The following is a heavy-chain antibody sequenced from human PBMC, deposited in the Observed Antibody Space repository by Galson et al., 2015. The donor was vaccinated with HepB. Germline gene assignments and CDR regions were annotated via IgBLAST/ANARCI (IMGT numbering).Heavy chain of an antibody. Sequence: SLRLSCAASGFTFSGSWMTWVRQAPGKGLEWVANISPDGSQIYYMDSVKGRFTIFRDNAKNSLYLQMNSLRAEDTGVYYCAKDRGFHCYDYWGHGTLVTVSS. CDR2: ISPDGSQI. CDR1: GFTFSGSW. J-gene: IGHJ4*01. V-gene: IGHV3-7*03. D-gene: IGHD2-21*01. CDR3: AKDRGFHCYDY.